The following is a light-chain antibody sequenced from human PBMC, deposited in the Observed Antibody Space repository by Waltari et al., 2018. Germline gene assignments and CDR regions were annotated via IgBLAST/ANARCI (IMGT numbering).Light chain of an antibody. CDR3: QKYGTRPAT. CDR1: QSVGRT. J-gene: IGKJ1*01. V-gene: IGKV3-20*01. Sequence: EIVLTQSPASLSLSPGDRATLSCRASQSVGRTLACYQQRPGQAPTLLISDASSRATGIPDRFSGSGSGTDFSLTISRLEPEDFAVYYCQKYGTRPATFGQGTKVEVK. CDR2: DAS.